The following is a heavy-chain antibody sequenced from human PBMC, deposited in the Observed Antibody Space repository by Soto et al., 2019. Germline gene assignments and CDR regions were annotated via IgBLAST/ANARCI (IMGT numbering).Heavy chain of an antibody. V-gene: IGHV4-34*01. J-gene: IGHJ4*02. CDR2: INHSGST. D-gene: IGHD2-21*01. Sequence: QVQLQQWGAGLLKPSETLSLTCAVYGGSFSGYYWSWIRQPPGKGLEWIGEINHSGSTNYNPSLKRRVTISVDTSKNQFSLKLSSVTAADTAVYYCARLLLWLEPHFDYWGQGTLVTVSS. CDR3: ARLLLWLEPHFDY. CDR1: GGSFSGYY.